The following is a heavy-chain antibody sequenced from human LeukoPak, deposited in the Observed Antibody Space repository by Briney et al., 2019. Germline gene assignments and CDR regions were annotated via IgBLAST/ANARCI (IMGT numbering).Heavy chain of an antibody. D-gene: IGHD3-9*01. CDR1: GFTFSFYS. Sequence: GGSLRLSCAASGFTFSFYSMNWVRQAPGKGLEWVSSISSSSSNIHYADSVKGRFTISRDNAKNSLYLLMNSLRAEDAAVYYCARDGGLRYFDWPFDYWGQGTLVTVSS. CDR3: ARDGGLRYFDWPFDY. CDR2: ISSSSSNI. J-gene: IGHJ4*02. V-gene: IGHV3-21*01.